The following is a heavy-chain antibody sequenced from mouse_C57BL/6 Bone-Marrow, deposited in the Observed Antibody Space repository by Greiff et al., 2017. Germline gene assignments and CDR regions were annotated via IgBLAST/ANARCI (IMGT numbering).Heavy chain of an antibody. Sequence: EVKLMESGGDLVKPGGSLKLSCAASGFTFSSYGMSWVRQTPDTRLEWVATISIGGSDTYYPDSVKGRFTISRANAKITLYLQMSSLKSADTAMYYCARHLQYCGSSYRFAYWGQGTLVTVSA. D-gene: IGHD1-1*01. J-gene: IGHJ3*01. CDR2: ISIGGSDT. V-gene: IGHV5-6*01. CDR3: ARHLQYCGSSYRFAY. CDR1: GFTFSSYG.